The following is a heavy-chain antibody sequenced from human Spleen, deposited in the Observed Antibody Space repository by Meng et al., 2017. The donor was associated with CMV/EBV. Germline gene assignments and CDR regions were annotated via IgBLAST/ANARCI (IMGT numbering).Heavy chain of an antibody. CDR1: KFSFNDYT. J-gene: IGHJ3*01. V-gene: IGHV3-43*01. D-gene: IGHD2-2*03. Sequence: GGSLRLSCAASKFSFNDYTMHWVRQAPGKGLEWVPLINWDGGATDYADSVRGRFTISRDNSKNSLYLQMNSLRTEDTALYYCAKESGYFAFDVWGQGTMVTVSS. CDR2: INWDGGAT. CDR3: AKESGYFAFDV.